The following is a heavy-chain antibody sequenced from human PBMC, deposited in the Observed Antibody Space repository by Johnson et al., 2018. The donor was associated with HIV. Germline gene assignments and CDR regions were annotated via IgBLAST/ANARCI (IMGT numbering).Heavy chain of an antibody. Sequence: QVQLVESGGGMVQPGRSLRLSCVASGFTCSSYGMHWVRQAPGKGLEWVAIVSYDGSKKYYPDYGKGRFTISRDNSKNTLYLQMDSLIAEDTVVYYFAKIRTSGTGDTFDIWGQGRMVTVSS. CDR3: AKIRTSGTGDTFDI. J-gene: IGHJ3*02. CDR1: GFTCSSYG. D-gene: IGHD1-14*01. CDR2: VSYDGSKK. V-gene: IGHV3-30*18.